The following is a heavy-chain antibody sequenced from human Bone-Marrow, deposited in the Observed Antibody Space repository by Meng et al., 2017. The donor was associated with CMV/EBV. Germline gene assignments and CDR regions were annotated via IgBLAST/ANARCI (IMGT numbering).Heavy chain of an antibody. D-gene: IGHD3-3*01. CDR2: VGVYSDNT. CDR3: ARDLPRLRFLEWSPT. CDR1: GYTFTSFG. J-gene: IGHJ5*02. V-gene: IGHV1-18*01. Sequence: SGYTFTSFGISWVRQAPGQRFGWMVWVGVYSDNTHYAQKFQGRATMTTDTSTSTAYMELRSLRFDDTAIYYCARDLPRLRFLEWSPTWGQGTLVTVSS.